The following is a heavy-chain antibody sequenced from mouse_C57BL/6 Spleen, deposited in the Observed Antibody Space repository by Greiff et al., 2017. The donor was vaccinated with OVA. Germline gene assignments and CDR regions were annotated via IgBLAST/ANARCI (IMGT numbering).Heavy chain of an antibody. CDR1: GYTFTSYW. J-gene: IGHJ4*01. D-gene: IGHD1-1*01. CDR3: AREGLRSTWAAMDY. V-gene: IGHV1-59*01. Sequence: QVHVKQPGAELVRPGTSVKLSCKASGYTFTSYWMHWVKQRPGQGLEWIGVIDPSDSYTNYNQKFKGKATLTVDTSSSTAYMQLSSLTSEDSAVDDGAREGLRSTWAAMDYWGQGTSVTVSS. CDR2: IDPSDSYT.